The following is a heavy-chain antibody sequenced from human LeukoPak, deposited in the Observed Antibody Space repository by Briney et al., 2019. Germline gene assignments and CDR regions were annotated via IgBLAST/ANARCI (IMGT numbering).Heavy chain of an antibody. Sequence: SETLSLTCTVSGGSISSSSYYWGWIRQPPGKGLGWIGSIYYSGSTYYNPSLKSRVTISLDTSKNQFSLKLSSVTAADTAVYYCASQDIVATIGYWGQGTLVTVSS. D-gene: IGHD5-12*01. CDR3: ASQDIVATIGY. J-gene: IGHJ4*02. CDR1: GGSISSSSYY. CDR2: IYYSGST. V-gene: IGHV4-39*07.